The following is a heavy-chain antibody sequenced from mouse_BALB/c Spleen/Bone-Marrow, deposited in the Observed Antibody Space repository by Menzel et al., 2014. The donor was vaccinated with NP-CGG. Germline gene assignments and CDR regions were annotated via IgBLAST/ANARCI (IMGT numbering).Heavy chain of an antibody. CDR1: GFTFSSYT. Sequence: EVQGVESGGGLVQPGGSLKLSCAASGFTFSSYTMSWVRQTPEKRLEWVAYISNGGGSTYYSDTVKGRFTISRDNAKNTLYLQMSSLKSEDTAMYYCARRAGAYWGQGTLVTVSA. D-gene: IGHD3-3*01. CDR3: ARRAGAY. V-gene: IGHV5-12-2*01. CDR2: ISNGGGST. J-gene: IGHJ3*01.